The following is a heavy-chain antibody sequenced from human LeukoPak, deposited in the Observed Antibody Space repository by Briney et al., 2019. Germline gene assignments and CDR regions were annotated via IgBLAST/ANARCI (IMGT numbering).Heavy chain of an antibody. V-gene: IGHV4-31*03. CDR3: ARGPPADYYDRSGFYPCFDY. Sequence: SQTLSLTCTVSGGSISSGGYYWSWIRQHPGKGLEWIGEINHSGSTNYNPSLKSRVTISVDMSKDQFSLKLGSVTAADTAVYYCARGPPADYYDRSGFYPCFDYWGQGALVTVSS. D-gene: IGHD3-22*01. J-gene: IGHJ4*02. CDR1: GGSISSGGYY. CDR2: INHSGST.